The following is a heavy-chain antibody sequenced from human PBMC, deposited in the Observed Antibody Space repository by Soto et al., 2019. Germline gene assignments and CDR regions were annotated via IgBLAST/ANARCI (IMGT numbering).Heavy chain of an antibody. CDR1: GGSLSSGPYS. Sequence: HSETLSLTCTVSGGSLSSGPYSWGWIRQPPEKGLKWIGTFSYSGSTDYNPSLESRVTISVDMSKNQFSLKVSYVTAADTAMYYCARLGEYCSTTTCYGYYAMDVWGQGTTVTVS. CDR2: FSYSGST. V-gene: IGHV4-39*01. D-gene: IGHD2-2*01. CDR3: ARLGEYCSTTTCYGYYAMDV. J-gene: IGHJ6*02.